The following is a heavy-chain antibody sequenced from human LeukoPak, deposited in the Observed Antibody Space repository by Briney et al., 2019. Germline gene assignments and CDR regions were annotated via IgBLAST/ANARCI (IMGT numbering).Heavy chain of an antibody. CDR3: ARTQELRDIVVVPAAIGYFDY. Sequence: ASVKVSCRASGYTFTSYAISWVRQAPGQGLEWMGGIIPIFGTANYAQKFQGRVTITADESTSTAYMELSSLRSEDTAVYYCARTQELRDIVVVPAAIGYFDYWGQGTLVTVSS. J-gene: IGHJ4*02. D-gene: IGHD2-2*02. V-gene: IGHV1-69*13. CDR2: IIPIFGTA. CDR1: GYTFTSYA.